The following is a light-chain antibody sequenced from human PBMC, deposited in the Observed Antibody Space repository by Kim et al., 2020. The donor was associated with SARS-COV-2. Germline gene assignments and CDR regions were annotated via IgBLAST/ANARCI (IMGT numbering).Light chain of an antibody. Sequence: LSAGERATLCCRASHSVSSNYLDWYKQKPGQAPRVLIYGASTTVTGIPDRFSGSGSGTDFTLTISRLEPEDFAVYYCQQYGSSSYTFGQGTKLEI. J-gene: IGKJ2*01. CDR3: QQYGSSSYT. CDR1: HSVSSNY. CDR2: GAS. V-gene: IGKV3-20*01.